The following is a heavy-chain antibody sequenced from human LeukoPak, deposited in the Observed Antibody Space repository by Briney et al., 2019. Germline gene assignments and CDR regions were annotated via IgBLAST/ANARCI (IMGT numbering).Heavy chain of an antibody. D-gene: IGHD6-19*01. CDR3: ARRVFGWSVD. CDR1: GGSISSYY. V-gene: IGHV4-59*08. J-gene: IGHJ4*02. Sequence: SETLSLTCTVSGGSISSYYWSWIRQPPGKGLEWIGYIYYSGSTNYNPSLKSRVTISVDTSKNQFSLKLSSVTAADTAVYYCARRVFGWSVDWGQGTLVTVSS. CDR2: IYYSGST.